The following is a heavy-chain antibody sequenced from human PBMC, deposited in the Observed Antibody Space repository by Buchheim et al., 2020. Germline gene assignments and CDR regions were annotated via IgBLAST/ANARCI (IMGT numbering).Heavy chain of an antibody. V-gene: IGHV3-23*01. CDR3: AKGLFSSGWSPFDY. Sequence: EVQLLESGGNLVQPGGSLRLSCAASGFSFSSQTMIWVRQAPGKGLEWLSGINFSGGTTYADSVKGRFTRSRDNSKDTLLLQMNSLRVEDTAVYFCAKGLFSSGWSPFDYCGQGTL. CDR2: INFSGGTT. D-gene: IGHD6-19*01. CDR1: GFSFSSQT. J-gene: IGHJ4*02.